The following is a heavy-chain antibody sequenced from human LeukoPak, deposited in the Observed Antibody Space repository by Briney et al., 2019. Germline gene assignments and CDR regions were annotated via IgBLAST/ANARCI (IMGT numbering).Heavy chain of an antibody. D-gene: IGHD4-11*01. CDR3: ARDSSNYRYFDY. Sequence: GGSLRLSCAASGFTFSNYGMHWVRQAPGKGLEWVALISFDGSQKYYADSVKGRFTISRDNSKNTLYLQMNSLRAEDTAVYYCARDSSNYRYFDYWGQGTLVTVSS. CDR1: GFTFSNYG. CDR2: ISFDGSQK. V-gene: IGHV3-30*02. J-gene: IGHJ4*02.